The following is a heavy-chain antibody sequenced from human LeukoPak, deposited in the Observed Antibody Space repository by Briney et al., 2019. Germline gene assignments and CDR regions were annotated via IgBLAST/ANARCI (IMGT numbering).Heavy chain of an antibody. J-gene: IGHJ4*02. D-gene: IGHD2-15*01. CDR2: ISTFNGHT. CDR1: GYAFSNYG. CDR3: ARRHLAGSGYFDH. Sequence: ASVKVSCKASGYAFSNYGISWVRQAPGQGLEWLGWISTFNGHTTYALKFQDRGTMTTDTSTDTAYLELRSLRTDDTAVYYYARRHLAGSGYFDHWGQGTLVTVSS. V-gene: IGHV1-18*01.